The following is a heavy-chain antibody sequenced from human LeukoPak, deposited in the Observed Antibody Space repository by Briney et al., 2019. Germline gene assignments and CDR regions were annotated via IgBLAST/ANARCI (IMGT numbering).Heavy chain of an antibody. CDR3: ARDTNYDILAGYAFDI. CDR1: RLTFSDYY. V-gene: IGHV3-11*04. J-gene: IGHJ3*02. D-gene: IGHD3-9*01. Sequence: GGSLRLSCAASRLTFSDYYMSSIRQAPGKGLEWVSYISSSGNTIYYADSVKGRFTISRDSAKNSLYLQMNSLRAEDTAVYYCARDTNYDILAGYAFDIWGQGTMVTVSS. CDR2: ISSSGNTI.